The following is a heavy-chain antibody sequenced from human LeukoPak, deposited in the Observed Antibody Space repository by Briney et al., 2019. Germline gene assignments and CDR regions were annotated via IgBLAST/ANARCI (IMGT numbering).Heavy chain of an antibody. D-gene: IGHD6-13*01. CDR1: GGSISSSSYY. J-gene: IGHJ6*03. CDR3: AREKPGIAAAGTPPFYYYYMDV. CDR2: IYYSGST. Sequence: PSETLSLTCTVSGGSISSSSYYWGWIRQPPGKGLEWIGSIYYSGSTYYNPSLKSRVTISVDTSKNQFSLKLSSVTAADTAVYYCAREKPGIAAAGTPPFYYYYMDVWGKGTTVTVSS. V-gene: IGHV4-39*07.